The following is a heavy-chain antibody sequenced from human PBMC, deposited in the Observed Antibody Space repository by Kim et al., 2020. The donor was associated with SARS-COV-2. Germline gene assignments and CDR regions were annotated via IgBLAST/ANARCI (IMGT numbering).Heavy chain of an antibody. CDR3: ARSRWGYSGYDDRFDY. J-gene: IGHJ4*02. Sequence: SLKRRATISVDTSKNQFSLKLSSVTAADTAVYYCARSRWGYSGYDDRFDYWGQGTLVTVSS. V-gene: IGHV4-59*01. D-gene: IGHD5-12*01.